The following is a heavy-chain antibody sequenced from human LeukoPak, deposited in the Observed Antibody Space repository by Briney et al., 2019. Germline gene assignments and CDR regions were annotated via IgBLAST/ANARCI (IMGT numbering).Heavy chain of an antibody. CDR2: TYYKSKWYN. Sequence: SQTLSLTCALSGDSVSSNSAAWNWIRHSPSRGLEWLGRTYYKSKWYNDYAVSVKSRITINPDTSENQFSLQLNSVTPEDTAVYYCTRDSGSYSTSYRFDSWGQGTLVTVSS. D-gene: IGHD6-6*01. J-gene: IGHJ4*02. CDR3: TRDSGSYSTSYRFDS. V-gene: IGHV6-1*01. CDR1: GDSVSSNSAA.